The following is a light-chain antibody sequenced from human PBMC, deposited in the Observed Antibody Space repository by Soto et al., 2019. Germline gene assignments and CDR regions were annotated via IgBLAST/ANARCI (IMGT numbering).Light chain of an antibody. CDR1: QSIVSN. V-gene: IGKV1-39*01. J-gene: IGKJ4*01. CDR3: QQSHSSPLS. Sequence: IQMTPSPSSLSASVGDRVTITCRASQSIVSNLNWYQQQPGKAPELLIYTASNLQSGVPSRFSGSGSGTDFALTISSLQPEDSAVYYCQQSHSSPLSFGGGTKVEFK. CDR2: TAS.